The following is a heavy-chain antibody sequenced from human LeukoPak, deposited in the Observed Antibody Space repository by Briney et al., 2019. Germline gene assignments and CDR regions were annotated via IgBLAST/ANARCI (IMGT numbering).Heavy chain of an antibody. D-gene: IGHD5-24*01. Sequence: VASVKVSCKASGYTFSSYGVSWVRQAPGQGLEWMGGIIPIFRTTNYAQSFRGRLTITTAESTSTVYMELTSLRSDDTAVYYCARSQRAGYNVYYFDSWGQGTLVTVSS. CDR1: GYTFSSYG. J-gene: IGHJ4*02. CDR3: ARSQRAGYNVYYFDS. V-gene: IGHV1-69*05. CDR2: IIPIFRTT.